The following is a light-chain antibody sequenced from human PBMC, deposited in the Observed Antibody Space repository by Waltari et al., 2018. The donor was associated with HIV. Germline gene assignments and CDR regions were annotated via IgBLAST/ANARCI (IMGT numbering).Light chain of an antibody. CDR3: QSYDSTLSGSDWV. CDR2: GNN. CDR1: SSNIGAGYD. V-gene: IGLV1-40*01. J-gene: IGLJ3*02. Sequence: QSVLTQPPSVSGAPGQRVTISCTGSSSNIGAGYDVHWYQQLPETAPKLLIDGNNHRASGVPDRVSGSKSDTSASLAITGLQSEDEADYYCQSYDSTLSGSDWVFGGGTKLTVL.